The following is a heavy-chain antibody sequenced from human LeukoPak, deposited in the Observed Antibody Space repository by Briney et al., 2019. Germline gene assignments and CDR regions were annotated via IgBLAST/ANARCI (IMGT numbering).Heavy chain of an antibody. CDR1: GGSISSGDYY. J-gene: IGHJ3*02. D-gene: IGHD5-12*01. CDR2: INHSGST. Sequence: PSETLSLTCTVSGGSISSGDYYWSWIRQPPGKGLEWIGEINHSGSTNYNPSLKSRVTISVDTSKNQFSLKLSSVTAADTAVYYCARVAVAHDAFDIWGQGTMVTVSS. CDR3: ARVAVAHDAFDI. V-gene: IGHV4-39*07.